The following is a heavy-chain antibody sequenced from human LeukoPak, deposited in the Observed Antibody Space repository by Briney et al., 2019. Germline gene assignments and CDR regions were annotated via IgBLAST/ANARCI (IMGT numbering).Heavy chain of an antibody. J-gene: IGHJ5*02. Sequence: ASVKVSCKASGYTFTGYYMHWVRQAPGQGLEWMGWINPNSGGTNYAQKFQGRVTMIRDTSISTAYMELSRLRSDDTAVYYCARDPGGGNWFDPGGQETLVPVPS. CDR3: ARDPGGGNWFDP. V-gene: IGHV1-2*02. D-gene: IGHD3-16*01. CDR2: INPNSGGT. CDR1: GYTFTGYY.